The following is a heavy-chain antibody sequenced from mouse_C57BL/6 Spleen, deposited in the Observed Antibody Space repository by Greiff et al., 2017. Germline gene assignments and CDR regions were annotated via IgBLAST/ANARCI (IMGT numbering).Heavy chain of an antibody. J-gene: IGHJ4*01. Sequence: QVQLQQSGAELVRPGTSVKVSCKASGYAFTNYLIEWVKQRPGQGLEWIGVINPGSGGTTYNEKFKGKATLTADKSSSTAYMQLSSLTSEDSAVYFGARGSYYGTLGAMDYWGQGTSVTVSS. D-gene: IGHD2-1*01. CDR2: INPGSGGT. V-gene: IGHV1-54*01. CDR1: GYAFTNYL. CDR3: ARGSYYGTLGAMDY.